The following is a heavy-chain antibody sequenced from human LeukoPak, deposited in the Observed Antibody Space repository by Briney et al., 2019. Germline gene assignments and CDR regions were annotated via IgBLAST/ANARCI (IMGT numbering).Heavy chain of an antibody. CDR2: INPDGSTT. J-gene: IGHJ4*02. D-gene: IGHD3-10*01. Sequence: GGSLRLSCEASGFIFNSCAMTWVRQVPGKGLVWVSRINPDGSTTTYADSVKGRFTISRDNAKNTLYLQMNSLRAEDTAVYYCARVRVGAYDFEYWGQGTLVTVSS. CDR1: GFIFNSCA. CDR3: ARVRVGAYDFEY. V-gene: IGHV3-74*01.